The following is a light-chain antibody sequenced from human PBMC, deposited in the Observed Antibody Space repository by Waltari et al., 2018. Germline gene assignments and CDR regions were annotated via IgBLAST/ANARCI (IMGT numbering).Light chain of an antibody. CDR2: QDT. V-gene: IGLV3-1*01. CDR3: QAWDSSYARV. CDR1: KLGDKY. J-gene: IGLJ2*01. Sequence: SYELTQPTSVSVAPGQTASITCSGDKLGDKYACWYQQKPGPSPVLVIHQDTKRPSGIPGPFSASNSGNTATLTISGTQAIDEADYYCQAWDSSYARVFGGGTKLTVL.